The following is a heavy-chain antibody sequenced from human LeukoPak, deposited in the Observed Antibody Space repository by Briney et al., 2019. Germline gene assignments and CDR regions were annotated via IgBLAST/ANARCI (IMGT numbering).Heavy chain of an antibody. CDR2: IYYSGST. CDR1: GGSISRGGYY. CDR3: ARSRAYDGSGRGSGYFDY. V-gene: IGHV4-31*03. D-gene: IGHD3-22*01. Sequence: SHTLSLTCTVSGGSISRGGYYLSWIRQHPRKGLEWIGYIYYSGSTYYNPSLKSRVTISVDTSKNQFSLKLSSVTAADTAVYYCARSRAYDGSGRGSGYFDYWGQGTLVTVSS. J-gene: IGHJ4*02.